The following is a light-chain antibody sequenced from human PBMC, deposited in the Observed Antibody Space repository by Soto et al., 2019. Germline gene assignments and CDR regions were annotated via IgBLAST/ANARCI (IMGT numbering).Light chain of an antibody. Sequence: QSVLTQPPSASGTPGQRVTISCSGSSSNIGSNTVNWYHHLPGTAPKLLIYSNNQRPSGVPDRFSGSKSGASASLAISGLQSEDEADYYCATWDDTLNVVVFGGGTKLTV. CDR3: ATWDDTLNVVV. CDR2: SNN. CDR1: SSNIGSNT. J-gene: IGLJ2*01. V-gene: IGLV1-44*01.